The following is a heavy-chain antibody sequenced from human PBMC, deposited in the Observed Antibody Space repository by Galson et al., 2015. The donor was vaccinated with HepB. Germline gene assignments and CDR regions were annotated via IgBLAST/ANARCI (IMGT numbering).Heavy chain of an antibody. J-gene: IGHJ6*02. CDR2: ISRSSSNR. CDR3: ARPLGGVRGVIRWDYYYYYGMDV. Sequence: SLRLSCAASGFTFSTYSMNWVRQAPGKGLEWISYISRSSSNRYYADSVNGRFTISRDDAKNSLYLQMNSLRDEDTAVYYCARPLGGVRGVIRWDYYYYYGMDVWGQGTTVTVSS. D-gene: IGHD3-10*02. V-gene: IGHV3-48*02. CDR1: GFTFSTYS.